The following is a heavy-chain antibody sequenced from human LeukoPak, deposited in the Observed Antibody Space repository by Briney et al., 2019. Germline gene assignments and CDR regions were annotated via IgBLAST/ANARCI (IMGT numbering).Heavy chain of an antibody. CDR3: ARAPRRRITFGGVIAPMNWFDP. J-gene: IGHJ5*02. Sequence: SETLSLTCAVYGGSFSGYYWSWIRQPPGKGLEWIGEINHSGSTNYNPSLKSRVTISVDTSKNQFSLKLSSVTAADTAVYYCARAPRRRITFGGVIAPMNWFDPWGQGTLVTVSS. CDR1: GGSFSGYY. D-gene: IGHD3-16*02. CDR2: INHSGST. V-gene: IGHV4-34*01.